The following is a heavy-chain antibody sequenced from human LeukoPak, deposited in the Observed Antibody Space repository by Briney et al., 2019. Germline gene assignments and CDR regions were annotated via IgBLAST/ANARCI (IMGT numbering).Heavy chain of an antibody. CDR3: ARVSCSSTSCYYYYYYMDV. D-gene: IGHD2-2*01. J-gene: IGHJ6*03. Sequence: KSGGSLRLSCAASGFTFSSYSMNWVRQAPGEGLEWVSSISSSSSYIYYADSVKGRFTISRDNAKNSLYLQMNSLRAEDTAVYYCARVSCSSTSCYYYYYYMDVWGKGTTVTVSS. CDR1: GFTFSSYS. CDR2: ISSSSSYI. V-gene: IGHV3-21*01.